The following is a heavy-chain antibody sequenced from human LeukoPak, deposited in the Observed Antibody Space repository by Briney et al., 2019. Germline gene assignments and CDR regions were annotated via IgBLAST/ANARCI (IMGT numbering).Heavy chain of an antibody. CDR1: GGSISSYY. Sequence: PSETLSLTCTVSGGSISSYYWSWIRQPPGKRLEWIGYIYYSGSTNYNPSLKSRVTISVDTSKNQFSLKLSSVTAADTAVYYWARECRASSCSNLWGQGTLVTVSS. J-gene: IGHJ4*02. CDR3: ARECRASSCSNL. V-gene: IGHV4-59*01. CDR2: IYYSGST. D-gene: IGHD2-15*01.